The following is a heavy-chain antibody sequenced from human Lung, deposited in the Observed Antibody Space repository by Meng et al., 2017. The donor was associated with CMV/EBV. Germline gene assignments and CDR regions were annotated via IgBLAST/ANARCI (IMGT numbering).Heavy chain of an antibody. CDR1: GFTFSHYA. J-gene: IGHJ4*03. D-gene: IGHD3-22*01. CDR2: VSGGGDST. Sequence: GESLKISCVGSGFTFSHYAMSWVRQAPGKGLEWVSTVSGGGDSTYYADSVNGRFTISRDNSKNTLYLEMNSLRAEDTAVFYCVKGSAYYDSRGSGNYPEYWGQGTLVTVSS. V-gene: IGHV3-23*01. CDR3: VKGSAYYDSRGSGNYPEY.